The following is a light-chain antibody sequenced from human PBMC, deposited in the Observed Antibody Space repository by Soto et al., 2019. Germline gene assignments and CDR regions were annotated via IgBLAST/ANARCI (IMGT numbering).Light chain of an antibody. V-gene: IGKV3-20*01. CDR1: QIVTFPV. CDR2: GVS. Sequence: EIVLTQSPGTLSLSPGERVTLSCRASQIVTFPVLAWYQQKHGRAPRLLIYGVSRRATSIPDRFSGGGSGTDFTLTISRLEPEDFAVYFCQHYGQLPRTFGGGTKVDIK. CDR3: QHYGQLPRT. J-gene: IGKJ4*01.